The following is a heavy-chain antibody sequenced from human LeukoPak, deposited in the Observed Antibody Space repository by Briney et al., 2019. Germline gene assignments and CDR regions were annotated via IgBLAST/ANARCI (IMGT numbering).Heavy chain of an antibody. CDR2: IYASGST. CDR1: GGSISSGSYY. CDR3: ARGMATIHFDY. Sequence: SETLSLTCTVSGGSISSGSYYWSWIRQPAGKGLEWIGRIYASGSTNYNPSLQSRVTISVDTPQNLFSLKLSSVTAADTAVYDCARGMATIHFDYGGQGTLVTVSS. J-gene: IGHJ4*02. V-gene: IGHV4-61*02. D-gene: IGHD5-24*01.